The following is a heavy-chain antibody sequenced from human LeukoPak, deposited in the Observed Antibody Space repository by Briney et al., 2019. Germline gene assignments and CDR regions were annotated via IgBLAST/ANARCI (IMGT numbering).Heavy chain of an antibody. CDR2: MNPNSGNT. V-gene: IGHV1-8*03. Sequence: ASVKVSCKASGYTFTSYDINWVRQATGQGLEWMGWMNPNSGNTGYAQKFQGRVTITRNTSISTAYMELSSLRSEDTAVYDCSRFNQLSDAFDIWGQGTMVTVSS. D-gene: IGHD2-2*01. CDR1: GYTFTSYD. J-gene: IGHJ3*02. CDR3: SRFNQLSDAFDI.